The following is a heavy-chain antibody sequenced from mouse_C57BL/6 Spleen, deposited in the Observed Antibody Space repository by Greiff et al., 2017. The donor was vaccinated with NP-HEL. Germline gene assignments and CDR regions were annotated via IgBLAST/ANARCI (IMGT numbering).Heavy chain of an antibody. Sequence: QVQLQQSGPGLVAPSQSLSITCTVSGFSLTSYAISWVRQPPGKGLEWLGVIWTGGGTNYNSALKSRLSISTDNSKSQVFLKMNSLQTDETARYYYARFITTVVATHYYAMDYWGQGTSVTVSS. V-gene: IGHV2-9-1*01. J-gene: IGHJ4*01. CDR1: GFSLTSYA. CDR3: ARFITTVVATHYYAMDY. CDR2: IWTGGGT. D-gene: IGHD1-1*01.